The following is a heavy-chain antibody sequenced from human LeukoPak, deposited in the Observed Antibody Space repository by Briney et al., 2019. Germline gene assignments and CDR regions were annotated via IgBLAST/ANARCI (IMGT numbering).Heavy chain of an antibody. CDR1: GGSFSGYY. Sequence: SETLSLTCAVYGGSFSGYYWSWIRQPPGKGLEWIGEINHSGSTNYNPSLKSRVTISVDTSKNQFSLKLSSVTAADTAVYYCARVAEELVVAARRSKNPFDYWGQGTLVTVSS. V-gene: IGHV4-34*01. J-gene: IGHJ4*02. CDR3: ARVAEELVVAARRSKNPFDY. D-gene: IGHD2-15*01. CDR2: INHSGST.